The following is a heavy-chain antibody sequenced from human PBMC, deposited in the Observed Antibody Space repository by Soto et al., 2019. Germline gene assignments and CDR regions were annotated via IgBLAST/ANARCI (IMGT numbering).Heavy chain of an antibody. D-gene: IGHD3-9*01. CDR2: IKTDGSEK. V-gene: IGHV3-7*05. Sequence: PGGSLRLSCAASGFTFSRDWMSWVRQAPGRGLEWVANIKTDGSEKAYADSVKGRFTISRDNAKNSLYLQMNSLRAEDTALYYCARTFLHYDILTGSHYGMDVWGQGTTVTVSS. CDR3: ARTFLHYDILTGSHYGMDV. CDR1: GFTFSRDW. J-gene: IGHJ6*02.